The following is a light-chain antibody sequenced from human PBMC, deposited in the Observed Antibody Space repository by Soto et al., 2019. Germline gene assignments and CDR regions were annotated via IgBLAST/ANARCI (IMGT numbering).Light chain of an antibody. V-gene: IGKV1-39*01. J-gene: IGKJ2*01. CDR1: QGVSAY. CDR3: QQSYKTPHT. CDR2: GAS. Sequence: DIQMTQSPSSLSASVGDRVTITCRASQGVSAYLLWYQQRQGTAPKLLIYGASNLVSGVPSRFSGSGYGTTFTLTISSRQPEDCATHYGQQSYKTPHTVGQGTKLETK.